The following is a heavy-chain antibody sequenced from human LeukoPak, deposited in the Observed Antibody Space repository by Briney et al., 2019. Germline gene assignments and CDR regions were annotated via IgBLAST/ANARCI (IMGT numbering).Heavy chain of an antibody. D-gene: IGHD3-10*01. CDR1: EYTFTGYY. Sequence: EASVKVSCKASEYTFTGYYMHWVRQAPGQGLEWMGWINPNSGGTNYAQKFQGRVTMTRDTSISTAYMELSRLRSDDTAVYYCARGVRGVYYYFDYWGQGTLVTVSS. J-gene: IGHJ4*02. CDR2: INPNSGGT. CDR3: ARGVRGVYYYFDY. V-gene: IGHV1-2*02.